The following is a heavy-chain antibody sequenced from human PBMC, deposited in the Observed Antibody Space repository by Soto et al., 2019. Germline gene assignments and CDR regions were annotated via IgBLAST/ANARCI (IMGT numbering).Heavy chain of an antibody. J-gene: IGHJ6*03. CDR2: ISAYNGNT. CDR3: ARDLPLPALPREAYYYYYMDV. CDR1: GYTFTSYG. Sequence: QVQLVQSGAEVKKPGASVKGSCKASGYTFTSYGISWVRQAPGQGLEWMGWISAYNGNTNYAQKLQGRVTMTTDTSTSTAYMELRSLRCDDTAVYYCARDLPLPALPREAYYYYYMDVWGKGTTVTVSS. V-gene: IGHV1-18*01. D-gene: IGHD1-26*01.